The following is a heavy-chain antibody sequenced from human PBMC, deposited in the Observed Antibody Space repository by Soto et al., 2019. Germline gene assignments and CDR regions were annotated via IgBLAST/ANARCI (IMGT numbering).Heavy chain of an antibody. V-gene: IGHV3-74*03. Sequence: GSLRLSCAASGFSFSSYWIHWVRQAPGKGPVWVSRINNDGSSAEYADSVKGRFTISRDNAKNTLYLQMNSLRAEDTAVCYCARDRGYGTPFDYWGQGTLVTVSS. D-gene: IGHD5-12*01. CDR2: INNDGSSA. CDR1: GFSFSSYW. CDR3: ARDRGYGTPFDY. J-gene: IGHJ4*02.